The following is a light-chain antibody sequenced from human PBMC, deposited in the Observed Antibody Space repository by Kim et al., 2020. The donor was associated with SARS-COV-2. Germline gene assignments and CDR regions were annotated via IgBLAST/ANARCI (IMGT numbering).Light chain of an antibody. V-gene: IGKV3-20*01. J-gene: IGKJ1*01. Sequence: EMVLTQSPGTLSLSPGERATLSCRASQSVSSSYLAWYQQKPGQAPRLLIYDASSRATAIPDRFSGSGSGTDFTLTISRLEPEDFAVYYCQQYGSSPLTFGQGTKVDI. CDR2: DAS. CDR3: QQYGSSPLT. CDR1: QSVSSSY.